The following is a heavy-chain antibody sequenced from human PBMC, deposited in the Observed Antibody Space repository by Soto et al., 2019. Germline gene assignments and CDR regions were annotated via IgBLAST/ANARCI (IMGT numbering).Heavy chain of an antibody. CDR2: IYSGGGT. CDR1: GFTVSSNY. V-gene: IGHV3-53*01. Sequence: EVQLVESGGGLIQPGGSLRLSCAASGFTVSSNYMSWVLQAPGKRLEWVSVIYSGGGTYYADSVKGRFTISRDNSKNTLYLQMSSLRAEDTAVYYCTGDSSSSPYYYGMDVWGQGPTVSVSS. D-gene: IGHD6-6*01. J-gene: IGHJ6*02. CDR3: TGDSSSSPYYYGMDV.